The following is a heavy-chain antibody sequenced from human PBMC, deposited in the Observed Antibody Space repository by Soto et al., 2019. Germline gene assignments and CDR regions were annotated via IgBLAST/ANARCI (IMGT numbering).Heavy chain of an antibody. J-gene: IGHJ4*02. CDR2: ISGSDDST. CDR1: GFTFSSYA. Sequence: EVQLLESGGGLVQPGESLRISCAASGFTFSSYAMSWVRQAPGKGLEWGSVISGSDDSTYYADSVKGRFTISRDNSKNTLYLQMNSLRAEDTAVYYCAKRSSSSTFDYWGQGTLVTVSS. D-gene: IGHD6-6*01. CDR3: AKRSSSSTFDY. V-gene: IGHV3-23*01.